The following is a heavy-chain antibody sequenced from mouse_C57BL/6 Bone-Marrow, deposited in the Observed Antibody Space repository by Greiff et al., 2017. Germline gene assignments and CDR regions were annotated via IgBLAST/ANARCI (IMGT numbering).Heavy chain of an antibody. J-gene: IGHJ2*01. Sequence: EVKLQESGGGLVQPGGSMKLSCVASGFTFSNYWMNWVRQSPEKGLEWVAQIRLKSDNYATHYAESVKGRFTISRDDSKSSVYLQMNNLRAEDTGIYDYTPLLYPPKGYHFDYWGQGTTLTVSS. CDR1: GFTFSNYW. CDR2: IRLKSDNYAT. CDR3: TPLLYPPKGYHFDY. V-gene: IGHV6-3*01. D-gene: IGHD2-10*01.